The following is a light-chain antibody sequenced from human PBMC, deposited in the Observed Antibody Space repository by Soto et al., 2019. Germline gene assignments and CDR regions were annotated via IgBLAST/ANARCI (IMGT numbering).Light chain of an antibody. CDR2: RAS. Sequence: MTQSPSTLPASVGDRVTITCRASQSINSNLAWYQQKPGQAPRLIIFRASSRATGLPARFSASGSGTDFNLTISSLQSEDFAVYYCQQYNNWPRATFGGGTKVDIK. CDR3: QQYNNWPRAT. J-gene: IGKJ4*01. CDR1: QSINSN. V-gene: IGKV3-15*01.